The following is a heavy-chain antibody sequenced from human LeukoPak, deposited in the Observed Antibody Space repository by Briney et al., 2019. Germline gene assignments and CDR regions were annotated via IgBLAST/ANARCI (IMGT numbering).Heavy chain of an antibody. J-gene: IGHJ6*03. D-gene: IGHD1-14*01. CDR3: ARENQDYYYYYMDV. Sequence: PGGSLRLSCAASGFTFTTYYMSWVRQAPGKGLEWVANINQDGGEKNYVDSVKGRFTISRDNAKNSLYLQMNSLRAEDTAVYYCARENQDYYYYYMDVWGKGTTVTVSS. V-gene: IGHV3-7*01. CDR1: GFTFTTYY. CDR2: INQDGGEK.